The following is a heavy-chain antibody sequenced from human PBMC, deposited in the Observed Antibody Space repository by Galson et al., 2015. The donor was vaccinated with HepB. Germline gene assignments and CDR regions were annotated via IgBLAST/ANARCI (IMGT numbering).Heavy chain of an antibody. J-gene: IGHJ4*02. Sequence: PALGKNTQTLKLTCTFSGLSLGTSGVGVGWIRQRTGKALEWLVFIYWDDDKRYSPSLKSRITITKDTSKNQVALTMSDMDPVDTATYYCAHRRPYNRDCYTCYFDFWGQGTLVTVSS. CDR3: AHRRPYNRDCYTCYFDF. V-gene: IGHV2-5*02. CDR1: GLSLGTSGVG. CDR2: IYWDDDK. D-gene: IGHD1-14*01.